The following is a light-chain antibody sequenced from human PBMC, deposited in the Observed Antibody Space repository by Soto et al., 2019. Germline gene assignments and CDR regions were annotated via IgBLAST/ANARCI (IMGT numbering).Light chain of an antibody. J-gene: IGLJ3*02. CDR3: QAWDSSIAV. V-gene: IGLV3-1*01. Sequence: SYELTQPPSVSVSPGQTASITCSGDKLGNEYVFWYQQRPGQSPVLVIYQHSMRPSGISARFSGSTSGNTATLTISGTQTADEADYYCQAWDSSIAVFGWGTQLTVL. CDR2: QHS. CDR1: KLGNEY.